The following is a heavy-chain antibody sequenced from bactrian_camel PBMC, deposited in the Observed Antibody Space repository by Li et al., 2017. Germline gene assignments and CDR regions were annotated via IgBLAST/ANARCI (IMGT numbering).Heavy chain of an antibody. CDR1: GYRHSSGVC. J-gene: IGHJ4*01. D-gene: IGHD8*01. Sequence: DVQLVESGGGSVQTGGSLRLSCTASGYRHSSGVCAGWFRQAPGKEREVVAATGPSNTWYASFVKGRFTPSKDKDKNIQSLQMNNLTPEDTGIYYCVARRHGECYFWANNWSRATWYDHWGQGTQVTVS. V-gene: IGHV3S59*01. CDR3: VARRHGECYFWANNWSRATWYDH. CDR2: TGPSNT.